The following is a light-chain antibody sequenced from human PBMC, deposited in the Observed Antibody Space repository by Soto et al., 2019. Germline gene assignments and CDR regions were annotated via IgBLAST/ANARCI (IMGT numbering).Light chain of an antibody. Sequence: QSALTQPPSASGSPGQSVAISCTGTSSDIGAYNYVSWYQQHPGKVPKLIIYEVTNRPSGVPDRFSASKSGNTASLTVSGLQAEDEADYYCSSHGGANNFYLFGTGTKVNV. CDR3: SSHGGANNFYL. V-gene: IGLV2-8*01. J-gene: IGLJ1*01. CDR2: EVT. CDR1: SSDIGAYNY.